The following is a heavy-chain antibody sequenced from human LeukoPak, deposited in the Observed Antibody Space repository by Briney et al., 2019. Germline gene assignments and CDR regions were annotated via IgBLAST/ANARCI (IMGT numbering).Heavy chain of an antibody. CDR1: GFTVSSNY. D-gene: IGHD6-19*01. V-gene: IGHV3-53*01. CDR3: ARPPSNSSGWIFDY. J-gene: IGHJ4*02. CDR2: IYSGGST. Sequence: PGGSLRLSCAASGFTVSSNYMSWVRQAPGKGLEWVSVIYSGGSTYYADSVKGRFTISRDNSKNTLYLQMNSLRAEDTAVYYCARPPSNSSGWIFDYWGQGTLVTVSS.